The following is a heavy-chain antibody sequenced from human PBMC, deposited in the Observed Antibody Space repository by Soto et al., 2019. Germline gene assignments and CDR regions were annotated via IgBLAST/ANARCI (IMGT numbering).Heavy chain of an antibody. CDR2: IYYSGST. J-gene: IGHJ4*02. CDR3: ARARATIAAAAIFDC. CDR1: GGSIRSSTYY. V-gene: IGHV4-39*07. D-gene: IGHD6-13*01. Sequence: PSETLSLTCTVSGGSIRSSTYYWGWIRQPPGKGLEWIGSIYYSGSTHNTPSLKSRVTISVDRSKNQFSLKLTSVTAADTAVYYCARARATIAAAAIFDCWGQGTLVTVSS.